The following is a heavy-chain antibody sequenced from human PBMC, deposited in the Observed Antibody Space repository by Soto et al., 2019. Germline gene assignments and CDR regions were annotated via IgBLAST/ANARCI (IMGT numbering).Heavy chain of an antibody. V-gene: IGHV4-59*01. CDR2: VYYGGIT. CDR1: GGFSSSYY. J-gene: IGHJ4*02. CDR3: ARGRSYCGGDCYSDYFAY. D-gene: IGHD2-21*02. Sequence: SETLSLTCTVSGGFSSSYYWTWIRQPPGEELEWIGFVYYGGITNYNPSLESRVTISVDTSEDQFSLKLNSVTAADTAVYYCARGRSYCGGDCYSDYFAYWGQGTRVTVSS.